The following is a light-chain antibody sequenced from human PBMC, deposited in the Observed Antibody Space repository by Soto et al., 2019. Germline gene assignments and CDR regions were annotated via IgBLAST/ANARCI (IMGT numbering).Light chain of an antibody. Sequence: VLELNTGTQSRSPEERATLSCRASQSVSSSYLAWYQQKPGQAPRLLIYDASNRATGIPARFSGSGSGTDFTLTISSLEPEEFAVYFCQERSYGAQTFGQGTKVAIK. CDR1: QSVSSSY. CDR3: QERSYGAQT. CDR2: DAS. V-gene: IGKV3D-20*02. J-gene: IGKJ1*01.